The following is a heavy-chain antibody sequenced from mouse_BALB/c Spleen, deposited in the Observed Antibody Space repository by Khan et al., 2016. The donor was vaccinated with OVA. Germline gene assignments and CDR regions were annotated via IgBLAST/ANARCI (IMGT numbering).Heavy chain of an antibody. D-gene: IGHD2-1*01. CDR3: ASVGPYHANYGAWFAY. CDR1: GYTFTSYT. J-gene: IGHJ3*01. Sequence: QVQLKQSGAELARPGASVKLSCKASGYTFTSYTMHWVKQRPGQGLEWIGYINPSTGYTNYNQKFRDKATLTADKSSSTAYMQLSSLTSEDSAVYYCASVGPYHANYGAWFAYWGQGTLVTVSA. CDR2: INPSTGYT. V-gene: IGHV1-4*01.